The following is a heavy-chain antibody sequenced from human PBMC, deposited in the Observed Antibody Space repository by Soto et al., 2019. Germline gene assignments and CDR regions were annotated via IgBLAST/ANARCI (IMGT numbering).Heavy chain of an antibody. CDR1: GGTFSSYA. D-gene: IGHD2-8*01. CDR2: IIPIFGTA. Sequence: ASMKVSCKASGGTFSSYAISWVRQAPGQGLERMGGIIPIFGTANYAQKFQGRVTMTADESTSTAYMELSSLRSEDTAVYYCAREVFCTNGVCYPQERGMDDWGQGTMVTVSS. CDR3: AREVFCTNGVCYPQERGMDD. J-gene: IGHJ6*02. V-gene: IGHV1-69*13.